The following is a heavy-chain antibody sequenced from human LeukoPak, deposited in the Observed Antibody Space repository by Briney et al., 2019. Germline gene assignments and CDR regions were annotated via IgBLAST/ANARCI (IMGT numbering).Heavy chain of an antibody. V-gene: IGHV3-30*04. CDR3: ARASDYRFDY. CDR2: ISYDGSNK. CDR1: GFTLSSYA. J-gene: IGHJ4*02. Sequence: PGGSLRLSCAASGFTLSSYAMHWVRQAPGKGLEWVAVISYDGSNKYYADSVKGRFTISRDSSKNTLYLQMNSLRAEDTAVYYCARASDYRFDYWGQGTLVTVSS. D-gene: IGHD4-11*01.